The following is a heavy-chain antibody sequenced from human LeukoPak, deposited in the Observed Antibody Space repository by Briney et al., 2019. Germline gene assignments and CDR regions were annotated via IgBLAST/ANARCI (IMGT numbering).Heavy chain of an antibody. V-gene: IGHV3-21*01. CDR1: GFSFSSHS. J-gene: IGHJ4*02. CDR2: ITSSSTYI. Sequence: GSLRLSCAASGFSFSSHSMNWVRQAPGEGPEWVSIITSSSTYIDYADSVRGRFTISRDDPKNSLFLQMNSLRAEDTALYYCARGSGSSAWLIDYWGQGALVTVSS. CDR3: ARGSGSSAWLIDY. D-gene: IGHD1-26*01.